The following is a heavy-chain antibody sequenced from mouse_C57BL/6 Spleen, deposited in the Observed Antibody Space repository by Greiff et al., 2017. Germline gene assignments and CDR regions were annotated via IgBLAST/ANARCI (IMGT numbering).Heavy chain of an antibody. CDR1: GFTFSDYY. CDR2: INYDGSST. J-gene: IGHJ4*01. Sequence: EVQLVESEGGLVQPGSSMKLSCTASGFTFSDYYMAWVRQVPEQGLEWVANINYDGSSTYYLDSLKSRFIFSIDSVKNILYLQMSSLKSDDTATYYCARENEGSSIYAMDYGGQGTAVTVAS. V-gene: IGHV5-16*01. D-gene: IGHD1-1*01. CDR3: ARENEGSSIYAMDY.